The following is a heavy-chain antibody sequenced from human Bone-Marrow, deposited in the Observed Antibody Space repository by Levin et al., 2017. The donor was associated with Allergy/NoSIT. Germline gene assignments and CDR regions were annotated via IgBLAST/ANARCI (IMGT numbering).Heavy chain of an antibody. D-gene: IGHD3-3*01. CDR1: GGSVSSGSYY. Sequence: SETLSLTCTVSGGSVSSGSYYWSWIRQPPGKGLEWIGYIYYSGSTNYNPSLKSRVTISVDTSKNQFSLKLSSVTAADTAVYYCARLTIFGVVPPLGRYYYDGMDVWGQGTTVTVSS. CDR3: ARLTIFGVVPPLGRYYYDGMDV. J-gene: IGHJ6*02. V-gene: IGHV4-61*01. CDR2: IYYSGST.